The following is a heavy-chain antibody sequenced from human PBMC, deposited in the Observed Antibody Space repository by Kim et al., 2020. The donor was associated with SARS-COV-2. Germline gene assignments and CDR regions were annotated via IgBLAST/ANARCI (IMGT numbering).Heavy chain of an antibody. J-gene: IGHJ6*02. V-gene: IGHV3-9*01. CDR2: I. D-gene: IGHD2-8*02. CDR3: GKDLVPGGLDV. Sequence: IDYADSVKGRFTISRDVAKNSLYLQMNSLRVDDTALYYCGKDLVPGGLDVWGQGTTVTVSS.